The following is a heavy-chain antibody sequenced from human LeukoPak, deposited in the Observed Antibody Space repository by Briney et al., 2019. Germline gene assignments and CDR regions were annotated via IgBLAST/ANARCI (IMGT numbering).Heavy chain of an antibody. J-gene: IGHJ4*02. D-gene: IGHD5-18*01. CDR2: IKPDGSGE. V-gene: IGHV3-7*01. CDR3: ARSPDGYSYGYLY. CDR1: GFIFSNYW. Sequence: GGSLRLSCAASGFIFSNYWMTWVRQAPGKALEWVANIKPDGSGEYYVDSLKGRFTISRDNAENSLFLQMNNLRVDDTAVYYCARSPDGYSYGYLYWGQGTLVTVSS.